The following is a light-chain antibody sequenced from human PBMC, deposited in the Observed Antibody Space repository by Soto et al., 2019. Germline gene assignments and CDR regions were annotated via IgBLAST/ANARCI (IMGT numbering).Light chain of an antibody. Sequence: QSALTQPASVSGSPGQSIAISCTGCGSDVGGYNYVSWYQQHPGKAPKLIIYGVSHRPSGVSPRFSASRSAYTASLTISGLQHEDEADYYCSSFTSSYFYVFGPGTKLTVL. J-gene: IGLJ1*01. CDR2: GVS. V-gene: IGLV2-14*01. CDR3: SSFTSSYFYV. CDR1: GSDVGGYNY.